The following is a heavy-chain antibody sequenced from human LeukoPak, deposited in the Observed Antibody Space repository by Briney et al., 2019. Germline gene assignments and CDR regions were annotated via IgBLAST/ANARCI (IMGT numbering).Heavy chain of an antibody. CDR2: IYSGGST. Sequence: GGSLRLSCAASGFTVSSNYMSWVRQAPGKGLEWVSVIYSGGSTYYADSVKGRFTISRDNAKNTLYLQVNSLRAEDTAVYYCSRDQYYYDSSGYYYWGQGTLVTVSS. D-gene: IGHD3-22*01. J-gene: IGHJ4*02. CDR3: SRDQYYYDSSGYYY. CDR1: GFTVSSNY. V-gene: IGHV3-66*01.